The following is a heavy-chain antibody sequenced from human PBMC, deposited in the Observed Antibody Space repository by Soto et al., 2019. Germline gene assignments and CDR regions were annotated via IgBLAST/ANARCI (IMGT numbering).Heavy chain of an antibody. CDR2: ITVGNGNT. Sequence: AAVKVSCKASGYTFTSYAMHWVRQAPGQRLEWMGWITVGNGNTKYSQKFEGRVTITRDTSASTAYMELSSLRSEATAVYYCASGVGVVADTQFRYSGMDLWGERP. V-gene: IGHV1-3*01. J-gene: IGHJ6*02. D-gene: IGHD2-15*01. CDR1: GYTFTSYA. CDR3: ASGVGVVADTQFRYSGMDL.